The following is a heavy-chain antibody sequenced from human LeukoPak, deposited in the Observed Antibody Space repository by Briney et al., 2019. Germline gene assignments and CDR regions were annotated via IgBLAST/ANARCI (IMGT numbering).Heavy chain of an antibody. CDR1: GYSISSGYY. J-gene: IGHJ4*02. CDR3: ARVVGDYGDFDY. Sequence: SETLSLTCTVSGYSISSGYYWGWIRQPPGKGLEWIGSIHHSGSTNYNPSLKSRVTISVDTSKNQFSLKLSSVTAADTAVYYCARVVGDYGDFDYWGQGTLVTVSS. CDR2: IHHSGST. D-gene: IGHD4-17*01. V-gene: IGHV4-38-2*02.